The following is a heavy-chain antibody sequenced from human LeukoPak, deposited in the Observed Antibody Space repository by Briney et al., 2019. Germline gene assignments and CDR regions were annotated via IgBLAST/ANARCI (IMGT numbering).Heavy chain of an antibody. CDR3: ARDKDVYFDY. J-gene: IGHJ4*02. V-gene: IGHV3-21*01. Sequence: GGSPRLSCVGTGFTFSTYRMNWVRQAPGKGLEWVSSISSSSSYIYYADSVKSRITISRDNAKNSLCLQMNSLRVEDTAVYYCARDKDVYFDYWGQGTPVTVSS. CDR1: GFTFSTYR. CDR2: ISSSSSYI.